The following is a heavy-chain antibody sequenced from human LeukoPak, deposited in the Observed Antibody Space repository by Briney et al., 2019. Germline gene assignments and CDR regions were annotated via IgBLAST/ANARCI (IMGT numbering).Heavy chain of an antibody. Sequence: GGSLRLSCAASGFMFDDSAMHWVRQAPGKGLEWVSLISGDGVSTFYADSVKGRFTISRDNSKNSLSLQMDSLTTEDAALYYCAKEGYSHTSNYFDNWGQGILVTVSS. CDR1: GFMFDDSA. D-gene: IGHD2-15*01. CDR2: ISGDGVST. J-gene: IGHJ4*02. CDR3: AKEGYSHTSNYFDN. V-gene: IGHV3-43*02.